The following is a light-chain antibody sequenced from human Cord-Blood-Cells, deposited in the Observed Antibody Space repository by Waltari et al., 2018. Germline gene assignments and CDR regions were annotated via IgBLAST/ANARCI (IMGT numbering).Light chain of an antibody. Sequence: VFMPSPGTLPSSPGERATVSCRAGQSVSSCYIAWYQQKPGQAPSHPIYGASSRATGIPDRFSGSGSGTDFSLTISRLKPEGFAVYYCQQYGSSPRTFGQRTKLEIK. CDR2: GAS. CDR1: QSVSSCY. V-gene: IGKV3-20*01. J-gene: IGKJ2*01. CDR3: QQYGSSPRT.